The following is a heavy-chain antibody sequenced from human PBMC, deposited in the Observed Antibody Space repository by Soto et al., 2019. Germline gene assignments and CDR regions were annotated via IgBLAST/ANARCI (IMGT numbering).Heavy chain of an antibody. V-gene: IGHV3-7*04. J-gene: IGHJ3*02. CDR3: ARELVLGLKSAFDM. D-gene: IGHD2-15*01. CDR2: IKGDGSEK. CDR1: GLTFNNYW. Sequence: EVQLLEAGGGSVQPGGSLRLSCAASGLTFNNYWMSWVRQAPGKGLEWVANIKGDGSEKYYGGSVKGRFTISRDNAKNSLYLHMNSLRDEDTAVYFCARELVLGLKSAFDMWGQGTLVTVSS.